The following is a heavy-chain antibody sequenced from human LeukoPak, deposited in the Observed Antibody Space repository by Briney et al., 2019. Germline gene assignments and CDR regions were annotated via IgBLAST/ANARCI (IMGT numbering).Heavy chain of an antibody. D-gene: IGHD1-26*01. CDR1: GGSINSGDYY. CDR3: ARVSREAYYYMDV. CDR2: IYTSGST. J-gene: IGHJ6*03. Sequence: SETLSLTCVVSGGSINSGDYYWNWIRQPAGKGLEWIGRIYTSGSTNYNPSLKSRVTMSVDTSKNQFSLKLSSVTAADTAVYYCARVSREAYYYMDVWGKGTTVTISS. V-gene: IGHV4-61*02.